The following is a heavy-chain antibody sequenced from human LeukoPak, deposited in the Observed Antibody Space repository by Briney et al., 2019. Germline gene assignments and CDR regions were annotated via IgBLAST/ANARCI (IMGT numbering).Heavy chain of an antibody. D-gene: IGHD2-2*01. V-gene: IGHV3-64*01. CDR3: ARGEDIVVVPAAGFDY. Sequence: PGGSLRLSCAASGFTFSSYAMHWVRQAPGKGLEYVSAISSNGGSTYYANSVKGRFTISRDNSKNTLYLQMGSLRAEDMAVYYCARGEDIVVVPAAGFDYWGQGTLVTVSS. CDR2: ISSNGGST. J-gene: IGHJ4*02. CDR1: GFTFSSYA.